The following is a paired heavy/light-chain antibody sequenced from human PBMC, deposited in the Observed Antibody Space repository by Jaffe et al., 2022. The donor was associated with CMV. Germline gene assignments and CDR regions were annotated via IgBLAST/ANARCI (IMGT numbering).Heavy chain of an antibody. CDR3: ARGPYLHRRLYYDILTGYSFDY. CDR1: GFTFSSYW. D-gene: IGHD3-9*01. Sequence: EVQLVESGGGLVQPGGSLRLSCAASGFTFSSYWMSWVRQAPGKGLEWVANIKQDGSEKYYVDSVKGRFTISRDNAKNSLYLQMNSLRAEDTAVYYCARGPYLHRRLYYDILTGYSFDYWGQGTLVTVSS. CDR2: IKQDGSEK. J-gene: IGHJ4*02. V-gene: IGHV3-7*01.
Light chain of an antibody. CDR2: DVS. V-gene: IGLV2-11*01. J-gene: IGLJ2*01. CDR3: CSYAGSYTFE. CDR1: SSDVGGYNY. Sequence: QSALTQPRSVSGSPGQSVTISCTGTSSDVGGYNYVSWYQQHPGKAPKLMIYDVSKRPSGVPDRFSGSKSGNTASLTISGLQAEDEADYYCCSYAGSYTFEIGGGTKLTVL.